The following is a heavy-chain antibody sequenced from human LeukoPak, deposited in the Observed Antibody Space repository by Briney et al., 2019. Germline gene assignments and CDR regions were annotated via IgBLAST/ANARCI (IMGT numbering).Heavy chain of an antibody. CDR3: ARDRRRFGELTWFEP. Sequence: SETLSLTCTVSGGSISSGSYYWSWLRQPAGKGLEWIGRIYTSGSTYYNPSLKSRVTISVDTSKNQFSLKLSSVTAADTAVYYCARDRRRFGELTWFEPWGQGTLVTVSS. CDR2: IYTSGST. J-gene: IGHJ5*02. CDR1: GGSISSGSYY. D-gene: IGHD3-10*01. V-gene: IGHV4-61*02.